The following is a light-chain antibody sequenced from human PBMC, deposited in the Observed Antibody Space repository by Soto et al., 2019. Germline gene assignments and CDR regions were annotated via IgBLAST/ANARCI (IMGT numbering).Light chain of an antibody. V-gene: IGLV2-8*01. Sequence: QSVLTQPPSASGSPGQSVTISCTGTSSDVGGYNYVSWYQQHPGKAPKLMIYEVSKRPSGVTDRFSGSKSGNTASLTVSGLQAEDEADYYCSSYAGSNNFVFGGGTNLTVL. CDR3: SSYAGSNNFV. CDR2: EVS. J-gene: IGLJ2*01. CDR1: SSDVGGYNY.